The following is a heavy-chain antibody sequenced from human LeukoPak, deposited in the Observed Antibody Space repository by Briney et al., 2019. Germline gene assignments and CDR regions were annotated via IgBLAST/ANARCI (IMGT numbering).Heavy chain of an antibody. CDR3: ARADLYYYYYYMDV. CDR1: GYTFTSYD. CDR2: MNPNSGNT. Sequence: ASVKISCKASGYTFTSYDINWVRQATGQGLEWMGWMNPNSGNTGYAQKFQGRVTMTRNTSISTAYMELSSLRSEDTAVYYCARADLYYYYYYMDVWGKGTTVTVSS. V-gene: IGHV1-8*01. J-gene: IGHJ6*03.